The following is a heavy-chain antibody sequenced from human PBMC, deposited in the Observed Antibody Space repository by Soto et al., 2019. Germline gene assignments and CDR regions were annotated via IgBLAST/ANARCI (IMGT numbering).Heavy chain of an antibody. CDR1: GYTFTSYG. V-gene: IGHV1-18*01. Sequence: GASVKVSCKASGYTFTSYGISWVRQAPGQGLEWMGWISAYNGNTNYAQKLQGRVTMTTDTSTSTAYMELRSLRSDDTAVYYCARGQLERSYYYYYYGMDVWGQGTTVTVSS. J-gene: IGHJ6*02. CDR3: ARGQLERSYYYYYYGMDV. D-gene: IGHD6-13*01. CDR2: ISAYNGNT.